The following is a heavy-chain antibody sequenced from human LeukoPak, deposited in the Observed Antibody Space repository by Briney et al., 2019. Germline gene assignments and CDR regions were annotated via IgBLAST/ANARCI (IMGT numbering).Heavy chain of an antibody. J-gene: IGHJ6*03. D-gene: IGHD2/OR15-2a*01. CDR3: ARHPPRIKRPYYYYYMDV. CDR1: GYSFTSYW. V-gene: IGHV5-51*01. Sequence: GESLKTSCKGSGYSFTSYWIGWVRQMPGKGLEWMGIIYPGDSDTRYSPSFQGQVTISADKSISTAYLQWSSLKASDTAMYYCARHPPRIKRPYYYYYMDVWGKGTTVTLSS. CDR2: IYPGDSDT.